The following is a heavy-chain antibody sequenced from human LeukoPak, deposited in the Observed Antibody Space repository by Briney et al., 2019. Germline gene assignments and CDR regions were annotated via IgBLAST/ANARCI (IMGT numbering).Heavy chain of an antibody. D-gene: IGHD6-6*01. Sequence: PSETLSLTCTVSGGSISGYYWSWIRQPPGKGLEWIGYIYTSGSTNYNPSLKSRVTISVDTSKNQFSLKLSSVTAADTAVYYCARLIGGDPSIAARQDYFDYWGQGTLVTVSS. CDR2: IYTSGST. CDR3: ARLIGGDPSIAARQDYFDY. CDR1: GGSISGYY. V-gene: IGHV4-4*09. J-gene: IGHJ4*02.